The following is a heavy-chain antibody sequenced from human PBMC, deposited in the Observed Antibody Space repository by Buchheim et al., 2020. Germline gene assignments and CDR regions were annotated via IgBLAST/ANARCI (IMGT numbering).Heavy chain of an antibody. Sequence: EVQLVESGGASVQPGGSLRLSCAASGFTFSRYWMLWVRQAPGEGLVWVSRISRDGSSTAYADSVKGRFTISRDNAKNTVYLQMDSLRAEDSALYYCAAPRDQNYGWGWGQGT. CDR3: AAPRDQNYGWG. CDR2: ISRDGSST. V-gene: IGHV3-74*01. D-gene: IGHD4-17*01. CDR1: GFTFSRYW. J-gene: IGHJ1*01.